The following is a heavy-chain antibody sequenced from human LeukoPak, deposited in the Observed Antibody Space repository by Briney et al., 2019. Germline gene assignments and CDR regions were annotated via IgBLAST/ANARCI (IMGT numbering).Heavy chain of an antibody. CDR1: GGSISSYY. Sequence: PSETLSLTCTVSGGSISSYYWSWIRQPPGKGLEWIGYIYYSGSTNYNPCLKSRVTISVDTSKNQFSLKLSSVTAADTAVYYCARYGSGGYYHFDYWGQGTLVTVSS. J-gene: IGHJ4*02. CDR3: ARYGSGGYYHFDY. CDR2: IYYSGST. V-gene: IGHV4-59*08. D-gene: IGHD3-10*01.